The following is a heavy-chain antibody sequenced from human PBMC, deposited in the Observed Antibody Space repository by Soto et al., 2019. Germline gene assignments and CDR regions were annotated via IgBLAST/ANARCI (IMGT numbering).Heavy chain of an antibody. CDR1: GFTFSEYS. CDR3: VKVSTFYDILTGYYSTNFFDP. D-gene: IGHD3-9*01. Sequence: PRWSLRLSCSASGFTFSEYSMHWFRQAPGKGLQYVSTISSGGDITYYADSVKGRFTISRDNSKNTLYLQMNSLRPEDTAVYYCVKVSTFYDILTGYYSTNFFDPWGQGTLVTVSS. CDR2: ISSGGDIT. V-gene: IGHV3-64D*06. J-gene: IGHJ5*02.